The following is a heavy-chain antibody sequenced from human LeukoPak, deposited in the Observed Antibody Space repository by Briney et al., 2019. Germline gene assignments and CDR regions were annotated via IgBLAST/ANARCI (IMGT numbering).Heavy chain of an antibody. D-gene: IGHD2-2*01. V-gene: IGHV1-8*01. Sequence: ASVKVSCKASGYTFTGYDINSVRQATGQGLEWMGCMNPKMRNTGYTQKFQGSVTTTRNTSISTRYMDLSSLRAEDTHVYYFARGGWFRTSHRWSFRRYYFDYWGQGTLVTVSS. J-gene: IGHJ4*02. CDR2: MNPKMRNT. CDR3: ARGGWFRTSHRWSFRRYYFDY. CDR1: GYTFTGYD.